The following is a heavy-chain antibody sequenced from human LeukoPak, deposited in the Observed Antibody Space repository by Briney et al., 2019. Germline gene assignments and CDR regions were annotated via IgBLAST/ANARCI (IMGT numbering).Heavy chain of an antibody. D-gene: IGHD3-10*01. Sequence: GGYLRFSSAAAGFTIDDYGRGWVRPAPGNGLAWFSATNWNGGSTGYGNSAKGRFTSSRDKAKSSLYLQMNSLKAEDTALYHCARDYYGAGSWGQGTLVTASS. CDR3: ARDYYGAGS. J-gene: IGHJ4*02. CDR1: GFTIDDYG. V-gene: IGHV3-20*01. CDR2: TNWNGGST.